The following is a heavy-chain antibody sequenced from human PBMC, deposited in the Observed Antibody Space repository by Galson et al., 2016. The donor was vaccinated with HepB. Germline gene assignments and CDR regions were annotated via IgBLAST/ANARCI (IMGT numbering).Heavy chain of an antibody. CDR2: IYHTGNS. Sequence: SETLSLTCVVSGGSISSNNWWSWVRQPPGKGLEWIGQIYHTGNSNHNPSLESRVTMSVDRSKNHLSLNLDSVTAADTAVYYCGTRPLEGPMNGAFDIWGQGTLVTVSS. D-gene: IGHD3-22*01. CDR3: GTRPLEGPMNGAFDI. CDR1: GGSISSNNW. J-gene: IGHJ3*02. V-gene: IGHV4/OR15-8*01.